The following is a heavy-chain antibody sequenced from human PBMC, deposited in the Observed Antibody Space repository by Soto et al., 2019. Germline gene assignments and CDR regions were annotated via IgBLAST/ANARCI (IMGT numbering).Heavy chain of an antibody. CDR2: ISHDETYT. CDR3: ARDKTVANQNCLDP. J-gene: IGHJ5*02. V-gene: IGHV3-30-3*01. D-gene: IGHD6-19*01. Sequence: QVQLVESGGGVVQPGRSLRLSCAGSGFTFSSYGLHWVRQAPGKGLEWGTVISHDETYTSYADSVKGRFTISRDDSKSILYLQMNNLGVEDRAVYFCARDKTVANQNCLDPGGEGTLVTVSS. CDR1: GFTFSSYG.